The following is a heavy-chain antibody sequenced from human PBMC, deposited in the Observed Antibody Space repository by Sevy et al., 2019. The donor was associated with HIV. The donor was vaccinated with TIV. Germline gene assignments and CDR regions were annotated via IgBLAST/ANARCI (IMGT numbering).Heavy chain of an antibody. CDR2: IYGSGGTT. D-gene: IGHD3-22*01. CDR1: GFTFITYA. CDR3: AGARYDGSGSFDAFVI. Sequence: GGSLRLSCKPSGFTFITYAMNWVRQAPGKGLEWVSTIYGSGGTTYYADSVKGRFTISRDNSKNTLYLQMDSLRTEDTAIYYCAGARYDGSGSFDAFVIWGQGTMVTDSS. J-gene: IGHJ3*02. V-gene: IGHV3-23*01.